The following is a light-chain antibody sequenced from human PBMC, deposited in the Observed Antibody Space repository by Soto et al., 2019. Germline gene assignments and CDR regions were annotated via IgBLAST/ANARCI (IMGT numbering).Light chain of an antibody. CDR1: QSISSY. Sequence: DIQMTQSPSSLSASVGDRVTITCRASQSISSYLNWYQQNPGKAPKLLIYAASSLQSGVPSRFSGSGSGTDFTLTISRLQPEDFATYYCQRSYSTPWTFGQGTKVEIK. CDR3: QRSYSTPWT. V-gene: IGKV1-39*01. CDR2: AAS. J-gene: IGKJ1*01.